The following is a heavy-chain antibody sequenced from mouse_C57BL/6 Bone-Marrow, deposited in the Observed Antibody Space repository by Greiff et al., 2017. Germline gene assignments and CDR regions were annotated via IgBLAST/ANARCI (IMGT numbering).Heavy chain of an antibody. CDR2: ISYDGSN. Sequence: EVQLQESGPGLVKPSQSLSLTCSVTGYSITSGYYWNWIRQFPGNKLEWMGYISYDGSNNYNPSLKNRISITRDTSKNQFFLKLNSVTTEDTATYYCAREEDYNVSSYGFAYWGQGTLVTVSA. CDR3: AREEDYNVSSYGFAY. V-gene: IGHV3-6*01. J-gene: IGHJ3*01. D-gene: IGHD1-1*01. CDR1: GYSITSGYY.